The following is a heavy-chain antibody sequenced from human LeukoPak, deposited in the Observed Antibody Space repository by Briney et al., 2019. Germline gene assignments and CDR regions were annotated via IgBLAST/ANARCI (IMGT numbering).Heavy chain of an antibody. J-gene: IGHJ6*04. CDR2: IGGIGDRM. CDR1: GFTFSSYA. Sequence: GGSLRLSCAASGFTFSSYAMNWVRQAPGKGLEWVSAIGGIGDRMDYADSVKGRFSVSRDNSKTTLYLQMDSLRVEDTAVYYCARDAVKYSDSWGGYYYGMDVWGKGTTVTVSS. D-gene: IGHD6-6*01. V-gene: IGHV3-23*01. CDR3: ARDAVKYSDSWGGYYYGMDV.